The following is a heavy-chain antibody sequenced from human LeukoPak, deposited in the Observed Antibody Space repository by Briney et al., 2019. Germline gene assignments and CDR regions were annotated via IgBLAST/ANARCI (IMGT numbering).Heavy chain of an antibody. V-gene: IGHV4-30-4*01. CDR1: GGSISSGDYY. CDR3: ARRGDIVPVLVA. Sequence: SQTLSLTCTVSGGSISSGDYYWSWIRQPPGKGLEWIGYIYYSGSTYYNPSLKSRVTISVDTSKNQFSLKLSSVTAADTAVYYCARRGDIVPVLVAWGQGTLVTVSS. CDR2: IYYSGST. J-gene: IGHJ5*02. D-gene: IGHD2-2*01.